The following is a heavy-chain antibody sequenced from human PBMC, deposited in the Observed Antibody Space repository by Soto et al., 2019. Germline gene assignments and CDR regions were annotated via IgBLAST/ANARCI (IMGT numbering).Heavy chain of an antibody. D-gene: IGHD4-17*01. J-gene: IGHJ4*02. CDR2: INPYTGNT. Sequence: QVQLVQSGAEVKKPGASVKVACKASGYTFTSYGISWVRQAPGQGLEWMGWINPYTGNTNYAQKLQGRVTMTTDTSTSSAYMELRSLRTGDTAGYYCARDVGYGLIDYWGQGPLVSVSS. CDR3: ARDVGYGLIDY. CDR1: GYTFTSYG. V-gene: IGHV1-18*01.